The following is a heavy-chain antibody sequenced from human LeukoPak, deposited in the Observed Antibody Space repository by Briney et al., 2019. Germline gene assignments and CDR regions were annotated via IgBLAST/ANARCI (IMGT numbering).Heavy chain of an antibody. Sequence: SETLSLTCAVYGGSFSGYYWSWIRQPPGKGLEWIGEINHSGSTNYNPSLKSQVTISVDTSKNQFSLKLSSVTAADTAVYYCARAPSTYYDFWSGLRYFDYWGQGTLVTVSS. J-gene: IGHJ4*02. CDR2: INHSGST. CDR3: ARAPSTYYDFWSGLRYFDY. D-gene: IGHD3-3*01. CDR1: GGSFSGYY. V-gene: IGHV4-34*01.